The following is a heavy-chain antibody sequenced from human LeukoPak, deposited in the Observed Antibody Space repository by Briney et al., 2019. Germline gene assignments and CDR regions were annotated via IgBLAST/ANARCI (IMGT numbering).Heavy chain of an antibody. D-gene: IGHD3-10*01. CDR3: ARDFSYGSGSYPGIFGYYYYYYMDV. CDR1: GYTFTSYG. J-gene: IGHJ6*03. V-gene: IGHV1-18*01. Sequence: ASVKVSCKAFGYTFTSYGISWVRQAPGQGLEWMGWISAYNGNTNYAQKLQGRVTMTTDTSTSTAYMELRSLRSDDTAVYYCARDFSYGSGSYPGIFGYYYYYYMDVWGKGTTVTVSS. CDR2: ISAYNGNT.